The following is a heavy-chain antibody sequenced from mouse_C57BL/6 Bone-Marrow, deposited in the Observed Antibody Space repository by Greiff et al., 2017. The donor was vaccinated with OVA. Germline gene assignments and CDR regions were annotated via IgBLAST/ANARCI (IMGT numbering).Heavy chain of an antibody. V-gene: IGHV14-4*01. CDR1: GFNIKDDY. CDR3: TTSSPYYGSSHWYFDV. J-gene: IGHJ1*03. D-gene: IGHD1-1*01. CDR2: IDPENGDT. Sequence: EVKLMESGAELVRPGASVKLSCTASGFNIKDDYMHWVKQRPEQGLEWIGWIDPENGDTEYASQFQGKATITADTSSNTAYLQLSSLTSEDTAVYYCTTSSPYYGSSHWYFDVWGTGTTVTVSS.